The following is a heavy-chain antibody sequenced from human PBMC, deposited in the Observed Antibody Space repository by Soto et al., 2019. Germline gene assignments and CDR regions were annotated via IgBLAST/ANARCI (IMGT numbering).Heavy chain of an antibody. V-gene: IGHV4-31*03. J-gene: IGHJ5*02. CDR3: AREYSVVGATLYTWFDP. Sequence: SETLSLTCTVSGGSISSGGYYWSWIRQHPGKGLEWIGYIYYSGSTYYNPSLKSRVTISVDTSKNQSSLKLSSVTAADTAVYYCAREYSVVGATLYTWFDPWGKGILFTVSS. CDR1: GGSISSGGYY. D-gene: IGHD1-26*01. CDR2: IYYSGST.